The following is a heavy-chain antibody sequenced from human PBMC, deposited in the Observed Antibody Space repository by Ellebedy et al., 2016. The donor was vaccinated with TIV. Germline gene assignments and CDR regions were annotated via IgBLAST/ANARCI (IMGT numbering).Heavy chain of an antibody. CDR2: IYADGST. CDR1: GFTVSSHY. J-gene: IGHJ6*02. D-gene: IGHD2-15*01. CDR3: ARDPLVATPQGTFYFYGLDV. Sequence: PGGSLRLSCAASGFTVSSHYMTWVRQAPGKGLEWVSFIYADGSTYYADSVKGRFIVSRDNSKNTLYLQMNSLRVEDAAVYSCARDPLVATPQGTFYFYGLDVWGHGTTVTVSS. V-gene: IGHV3-66*01.